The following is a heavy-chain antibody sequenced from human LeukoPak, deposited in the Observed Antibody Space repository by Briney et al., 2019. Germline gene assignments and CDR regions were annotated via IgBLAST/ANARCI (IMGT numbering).Heavy chain of an antibody. Sequence: SETLSLSCTVSGGSISIYYWSWIRQPPGKGLEWIGYIYYSGSTNYNPSLKSRVTISVDTSKNQFSLKLSSVTAADTAVYYCARDRGGHDSWGQGTLVTVSS. CDR2: IYYSGST. V-gene: IGHV4-59*01. D-gene: IGHD3-16*01. CDR1: GGSISIYY. CDR3: ARDRGGHDS. J-gene: IGHJ4*02.